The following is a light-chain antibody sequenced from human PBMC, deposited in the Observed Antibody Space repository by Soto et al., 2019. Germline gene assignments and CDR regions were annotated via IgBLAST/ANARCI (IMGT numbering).Light chain of an antibody. J-gene: IGLJ1*01. CDR3: QTWGTGLTYV. CDR1: SGHSSYA. Sequence: QPVLTQSPSASASLGASVKLTCTLSSGHSSYAIAWHQQQPEKGPRYLMKLNSDGSHSKGDGIPDRFSGSSSGAERYLTISSLQSEDEADYYCQTWGTGLTYVFGTGTSSPS. V-gene: IGLV4-69*01. CDR2: LNSDGSH.